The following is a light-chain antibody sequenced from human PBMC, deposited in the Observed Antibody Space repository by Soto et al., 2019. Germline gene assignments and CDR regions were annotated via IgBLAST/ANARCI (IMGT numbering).Light chain of an antibody. V-gene: IGLV2-14*01. Sequence: QSALTQPASVSGSPGQSITISCTGTSNDVGANNYVSWYQHHPGKAPKILIYEAANRPLGVSHRFSGSKSGNTASLTISGLQAEDEADYFCTSYTSTSTLVFGGGTKLTVL. CDR3: TSYTSTSTLV. J-gene: IGLJ2*01. CDR1: SNDVGANNY. CDR2: EAA.